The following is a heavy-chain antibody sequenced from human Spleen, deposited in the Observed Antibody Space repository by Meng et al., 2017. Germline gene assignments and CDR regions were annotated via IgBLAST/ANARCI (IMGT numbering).Heavy chain of an antibody. V-gene: IGHV4-34*02. CDR3: ARGPTTMAHDFDY. J-gene: IGHJ4*02. D-gene: IGHD4-11*01. Sequence: HVRLPQSGSGLLTPSEPLPLSCVVSGGSFSDYYWSWIRQPAGKGLEWIGEINHSGSTNYNPSLESRATISVDTSQNNLSLKLSSVTAADSAVYYCARGPTTMAHDFDYWGQGTLVTVSS. CDR2: INHSGST. CDR1: GGSFSDYY.